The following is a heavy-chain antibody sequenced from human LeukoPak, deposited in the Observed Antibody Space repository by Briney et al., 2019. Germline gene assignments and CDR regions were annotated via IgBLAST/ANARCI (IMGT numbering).Heavy chain of an antibody. CDR2: IYYSGST. Sequence: PSETLSLTCTVSGGSFSSYYWGWIRQPPGKGLEWIGCIYYSGSTNYNPSLKSRVTMSVDTSKNQFSLNLRSVTAADTAVYYCARVGPYSNRLDSWGQGTLVTVSS. J-gene: IGHJ5*01. V-gene: IGHV4-59*01. CDR1: GGSFSSYY. D-gene: IGHD4-11*01. CDR3: ARVGPYSNRLDS.